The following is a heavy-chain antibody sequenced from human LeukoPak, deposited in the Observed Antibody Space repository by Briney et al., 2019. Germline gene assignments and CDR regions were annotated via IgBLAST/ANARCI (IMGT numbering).Heavy chain of an antibody. CDR3: AKDTLTVTTRPFDY. D-gene: IGHD4-17*01. CDR1: GGSFSGYY. V-gene: IGHV3-23*01. J-gene: IGHJ4*02. CDR2: ISGSGGST. Sequence: PSETLSLTCAVYGGSFSGYYWSWVRQAPGKGLEWVSAISGSGGSTYYADSVKGRFTISRDNSKNTLYLQMNSLRAEDTAVYYCAKDTLTVTTRPFDYWGQGTLVTVSS.